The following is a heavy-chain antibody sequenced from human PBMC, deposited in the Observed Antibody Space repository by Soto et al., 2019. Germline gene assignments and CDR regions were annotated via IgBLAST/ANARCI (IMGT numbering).Heavy chain of an antibody. D-gene: IGHD3-22*01. J-gene: IGHJ1*01. CDR3: ARSDSSGYYYFFQH. CDR2: IYYSGST. V-gene: IGHV4-30-4*01. Sequence: QVQLQESGPGLVKPSQTLSLTCTVSGGSISSGDYYWSWIRQPPGKGLEWIGYIYYSGSTYSNPSLKSRVTIAVDTSKNQFSLKLSSVTAADTAVYYCARSDSSGYYYFFQHWGQGTLVTVSS. CDR1: GGSISSGDYY.